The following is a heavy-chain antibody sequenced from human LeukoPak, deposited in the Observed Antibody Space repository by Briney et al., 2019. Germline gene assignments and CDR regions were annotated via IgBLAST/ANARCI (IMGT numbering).Heavy chain of an antibody. CDR3: ARDRRSSSWLDP. D-gene: IGHD6-13*01. V-gene: IGHV1-2*02. CDR1: GYTFTSYG. Sequence: GASVKVSCKASGYTFTSYGISWVRQAPGQGLEWMGWINPNSGGTNYAQKFQGRVTMTRDTSISTAYMELSRLRSDDTAVYYCARDRRSSSWLDPWGQGTLVTVSS. J-gene: IGHJ5*02. CDR2: INPNSGGT.